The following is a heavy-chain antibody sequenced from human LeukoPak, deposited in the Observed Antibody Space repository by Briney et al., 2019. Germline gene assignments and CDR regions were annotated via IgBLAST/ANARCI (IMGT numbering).Heavy chain of an antibody. D-gene: IGHD3-16*01. CDR3: ARRGSITGWSFDY. Sequence: SETLSLNCLVSGGFMSTYSWTWLRQPAGKALEWIGQININGNTNYNPSLKSRVTMSLDTSKNQFSLKLTSVTAADTALYYCARRGSITGWSFDYWGQGIQVTIFS. CDR1: GGFMSTYS. J-gene: IGHJ4*02. V-gene: IGHV4-4*07. CDR2: ININGNT.